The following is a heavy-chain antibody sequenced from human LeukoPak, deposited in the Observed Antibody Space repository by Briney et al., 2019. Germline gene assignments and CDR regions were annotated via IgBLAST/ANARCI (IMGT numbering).Heavy chain of an antibody. V-gene: IGHV3-48*03. CDR1: GFTFSNYE. J-gene: IGHJ4*02. D-gene: IGHD3-9*01. CDR3: AKFGYSDWLSHFDY. CDR2: ISSRGGTI. Sequence: PGGSLRLSCAASGFTFSNYEMNWVRQAPGKGLEWVSYISSRGGTIYYADSVKGRFTISRDNSKNTLYLQMNSLRAEDTAVYYCAKFGYSDWLSHFDYWGQGTLVTVSS.